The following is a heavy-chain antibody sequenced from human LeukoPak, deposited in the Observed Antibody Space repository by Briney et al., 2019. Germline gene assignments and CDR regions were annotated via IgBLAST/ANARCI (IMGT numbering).Heavy chain of an antibody. J-gene: IGHJ4*01. CDR3: TKLARAPRDFDY. V-gene: IGHV3-7*03. Sequence: GGSLRLSCAASGFTFSRYWMSWVRQTPGKGLEWVANINEDGSEKYYVDSVKGRFTISRDNAKNSLYLQMNSLKIEDTAVYYCTKLARAPRDFDYWGQGTLVTVSS. CDR1: GFTFSRYW. D-gene: IGHD2-8*01. CDR2: INEDGSEK.